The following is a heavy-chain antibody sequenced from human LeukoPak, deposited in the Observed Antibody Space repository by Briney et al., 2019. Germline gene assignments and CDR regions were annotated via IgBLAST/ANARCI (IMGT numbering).Heavy chain of an antibody. CDR1: GYTFTSYD. V-gene: IGHV1-8*03. CDR3: ARDVWELRGFDP. Sequence: GASVKVSCKASGYTFTSYDINWVRQATGQGLEWMGWMNPNSGNTGYAQKFQGRVTITRNTSISTAYMELSSLRSEDTAVYYCARDVWELRGFDPWGQGTLVTVSS. CDR2: MNPNSGNT. J-gene: IGHJ5*02. D-gene: IGHD1-26*01.